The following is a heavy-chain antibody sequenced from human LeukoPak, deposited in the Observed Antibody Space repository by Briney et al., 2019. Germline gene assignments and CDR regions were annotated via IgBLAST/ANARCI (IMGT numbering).Heavy chain of an antibody. V-gene: IGHV3-23*01. J-gene: IGHJ4*02. Sequence: PGGSLRLSCPASGFTFSIYAMSWVRQAPGKWLEWVSAISGSGCCTYYADSVKGRFTISRDNSTNTLYLQMTWLSAADLPGYYXXXGGLSVRYFDYWGQGTLVTVPS. CDR3: XXGGLSVRYFDY. CDR1: GFTFSIYA. CDR2: ISGSGCCT. D-gene: IGHD3-10*02.